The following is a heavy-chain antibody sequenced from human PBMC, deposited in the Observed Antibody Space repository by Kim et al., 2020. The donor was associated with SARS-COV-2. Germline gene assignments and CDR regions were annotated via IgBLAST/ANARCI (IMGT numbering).Heavy chain of an antibody. V-gene: IGHV3-9*01. Sequence: ADSVKGRFTISRDKAKNSLYLQMNSLRAEDTALYYCAKAYCSSTSCHFDYWGQGTLVTVSS. J-gene: IGHJ4*02. CDR3: AKAYCSSTSCHFDY. D-gene: IGHD2-2*01.